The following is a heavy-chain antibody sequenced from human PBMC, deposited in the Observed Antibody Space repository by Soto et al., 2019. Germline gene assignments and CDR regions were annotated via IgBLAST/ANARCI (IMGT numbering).Heavy chain of an antibody. V-gene: IGHV4-31*03. Sequence: PSETLSLTCTVSGGSISSGGYYWSWIRQHPGKGLEWIGYIYYSGSTYYNPSLKSRVTISVDTSKNQFSLKLSSVTAADTAVYYCARSVPIVVVPAAMVFDYWGQGTLVTVS. CDR1: GGSISSGGYY. CDR2: IYYSGST. CDR3: ARSVPIVVVPAAMVFDY. J-gene: IGHJ4*02. D-gene: IGHD2-2*01.